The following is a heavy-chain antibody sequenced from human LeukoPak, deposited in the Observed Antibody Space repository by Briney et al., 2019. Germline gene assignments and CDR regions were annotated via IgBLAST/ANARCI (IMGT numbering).Heavy chain of an antibody. V-gene: IGHV4-34*01. J-gene: IGHJ4*02. Sequence: TETLSLTCAVYGGSFSGYYWSWIRQPPGKGLEWIGEINHSGSTNYNPSLKSRVTISVDTSKNQFSLKLNSVTATDTAVYYCARHYGPWGQGTLVTVSS. CDR2: INHSGST. D-gene: IGHD3-16*01. CDR3: ARHYGP. CDR1: GGSFSGYY.